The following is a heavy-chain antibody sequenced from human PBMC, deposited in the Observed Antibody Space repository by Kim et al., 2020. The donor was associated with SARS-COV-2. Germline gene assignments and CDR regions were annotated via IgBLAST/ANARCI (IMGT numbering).Heavy chain of an antibody. CDR3: ARDLSLLQQLVQLPNYYYYYGMDV. D-gene: IGHD6-13*01. Sequence: GGSLRLSCAASGFTFSSYSMNWVRQAPGKGLEWVSSISSSSSYIYYADSVKGRFTISRDNAKNSLYLQMNSLRAEDTAVYYCARDLSLLQQLVQLPNYYYYYGMDVWGQGTTVTVSS. V-gene: IGHV3-21*01. J-gene: IGHJ6*02. CDR2: ISSSSSYI. CDR1: GFTFSSYS.